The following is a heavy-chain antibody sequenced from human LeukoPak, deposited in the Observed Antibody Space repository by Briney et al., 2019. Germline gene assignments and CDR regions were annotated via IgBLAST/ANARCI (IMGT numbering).Heavy chain of an antibody. CDR2: IYTSGST. J-gene: IGHJ4*02. Sequence: SETLSLTCTVSGGSISSYYWSWIRQPAGKGLEWIGRIYTSGSTNYNPSLKSRVTMSVDTSRNQFSLKLSSVTAADTAVYYCASYSSSAFFDYWGQGTLVTVSS. D-gene: IGHD6-6*01. V-gene: IGHV4-4*07. CDR1: GGSISSYY. CDR3: ASYSSSAFFDY.